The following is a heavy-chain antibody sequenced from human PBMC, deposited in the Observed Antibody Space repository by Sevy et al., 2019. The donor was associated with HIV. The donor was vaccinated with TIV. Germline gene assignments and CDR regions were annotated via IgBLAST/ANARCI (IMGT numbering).Heavy chain of an antibody. CDR2: ISWNGADI. V-gene: IGHV3-9*01. Sequence: SLKISCAASNLTFEDYAMHWVRRAPGKGLEWVPGISWNGADIGFAASVKGRFTISRDNAKSSVYLQINSLTPEDTGVYYCAKGQQLITQSGSYFYYGMNVWGQGTTVTVSS. J-gene: IGHJ6*02. CDR1: NLTFEDYA. D-gene: IGHD6-13*01. CDR3: AKGQQLITQSGSYFYYGMNV.